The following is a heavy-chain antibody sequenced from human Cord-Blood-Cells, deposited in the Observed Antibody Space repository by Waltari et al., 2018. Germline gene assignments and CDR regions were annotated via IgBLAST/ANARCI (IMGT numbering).Heavy chain of an antibody. J-gene: IGHJ6*02. D-gene: IGHD5-12*01. CDR1: GFTFSSYA. V-gene: IGHV3-30-3*01. Sequence: QVQLVESGGGVVQPGRYLRLSCAASGFTFSSYAMHWVRQAPGKGLEWVAVISYDGSNKYYADSVKGRFTISRDNSKNTLYLQMNSLRAEDTAVYYCARAGYGVVHYYYGMDVWGQGTTVTVSS. CDR3: ARAGYGVVHYYYGMDV. CDR2: ISYDGSNK.